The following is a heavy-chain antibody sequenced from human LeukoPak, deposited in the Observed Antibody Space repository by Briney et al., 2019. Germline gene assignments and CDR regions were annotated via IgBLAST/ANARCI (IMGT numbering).Heavy chain of an antibody. CDR2: IYPKSGGT. D-gene: IGHD3-9*01. V-gene: IGHV1-2*02. J-gene: IGHJ5*02. CDR3: AGVSTSGYRDWLDP. Sequence: GASVKVSCKASGYTFADYYIHWVRQAPGQGLEWMGWIYPKSGGTNSAQKFQGRVTMTRDTSISTAYMELSRLKFDDTAVYYCAGVSTSGYRDWLDPWGQGTLVTVSS. CDR1: GYTFADYY.